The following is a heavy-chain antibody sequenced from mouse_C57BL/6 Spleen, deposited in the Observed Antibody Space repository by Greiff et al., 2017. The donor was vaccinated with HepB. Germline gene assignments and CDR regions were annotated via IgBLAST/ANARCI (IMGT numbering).Heavy chain of an antibody. J-gene: IGHJ4*01. CDR1: GYTFTDYN. V-gene: IGHV1-18*01. Sequence: EVQGVESGPELVKPGASVKISCKASGYTFTDYNMDWVKQSHGKSLEWIGDINPNNGGTSYNQKFKGKATLTVDKASSTAYMELRSLTSEDTAVYYCARDDGNNAMDYWGQGTSVTVSS. D-gene: IGHD2-1*01. CDR3: ARDDGNNAMDY. CDR2: INPNNGGT.